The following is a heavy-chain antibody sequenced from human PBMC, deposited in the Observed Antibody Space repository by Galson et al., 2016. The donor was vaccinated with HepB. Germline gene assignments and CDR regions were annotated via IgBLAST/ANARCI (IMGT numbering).Heavy chain of an antibody. J-gene: IGHJ4*02. V-gene: IGHV4-59*02. CDR3: ARDQRGDGLPFDD. CDR1: GGSVRNYF. CDR2: IFLPDTEYSN. D-gene: IGHD5-24*01. Sequence: SETLSLTCTVSGGSVRNYFWNWIRQAPGEGLEWIGYIFLPDTEYSNTYNPYLQSQATISLASSSNRVSLSLTSLTAAATAYYYCARDQRGDGLPFDDWGQGVLVTVSS.